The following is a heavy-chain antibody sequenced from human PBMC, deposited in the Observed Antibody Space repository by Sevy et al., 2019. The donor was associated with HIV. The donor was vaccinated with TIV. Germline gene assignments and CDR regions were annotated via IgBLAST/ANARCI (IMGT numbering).Heavy chain of an antibody. CDR2: IRGSTIDT. CDR3: AKDRTYSLSSYYLDD. V-gene: IGHV3-23*01. D-gene: IGHD6-6*01. CDR1: GFTFGNYA. Sequence: AGSLRLSCAASGFTFGNYAMNWVRQAPGKGLEWVSSIRGSTIDTSYADSVKGRFTISRDNSQNTLYLEMNSLRAEDTAVYYCAKDRTYSLSSYYLDDWGQGTLVTVSS. J-gene: IGHJ4*02.